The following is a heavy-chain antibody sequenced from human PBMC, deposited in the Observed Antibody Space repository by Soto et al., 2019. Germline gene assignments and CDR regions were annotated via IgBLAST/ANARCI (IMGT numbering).Heavy chain of an antibody. Sequence: EVQLVESGGGLVKPGGSLRLSCAASGFTFSSYSMNWVRQAPGKGLEWVSSSSSSGSYIYYADSVKGRFTISRDNAKNSLYLQMNSLRAEDTAVYYCARDQPGYSYGYGLGYWGQGTLVTVSS. D-gene: IGHD5-18*01. CDR1: GFTFSSYS. CDR2: SSSSGSYI. V-gene: IGHV3-21*01. J-gene: IGHJ4*02. CDR3: ARDQPGYSYGYGLGY.